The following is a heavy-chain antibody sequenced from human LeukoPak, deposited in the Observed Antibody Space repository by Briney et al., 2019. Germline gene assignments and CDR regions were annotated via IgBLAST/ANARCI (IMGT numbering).Heavy chain of an antibody. D-gene: IGHD2-2*01. CDR2: IKQDGSEK. CDR3: AGSVRTSWAFDI. CDR1: GFTFSSYA. V-gene: IGHV3-7*01. J-gene: IGHJ3*02. Sequence: GGSLRLSCAASGFTFSSYAMNWVRQAPGKGLEWVANIKQDGSEKYYVDSVKGRFTISRDNAKNSLYLQMNSLRAEDTAVYYCAGSVRTSWAFDIWGQGTMVTVSS.